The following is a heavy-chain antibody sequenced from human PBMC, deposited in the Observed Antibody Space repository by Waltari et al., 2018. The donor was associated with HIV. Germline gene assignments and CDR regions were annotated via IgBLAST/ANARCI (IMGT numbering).Heavy chain of an antibody. D-gene: IGHD3-22*01. V-gene: IGHV3-53*01. Sequence: EVQLVESGGGLIQPGGSLRLSCAASGFTVSSNYMSWVRQAPGKGLEWVSVISGGASTYYADSVKGRFTISRDNSKNTLYLQMNSLRAEDTAVYYCARALGYYDSLDYWGQGTLVTVSS. J-gene: IGHJ4*02. CDR2: ISGGAST. CDR1: GFTVSSNY. CDR3: ARALGYYDSLDY.